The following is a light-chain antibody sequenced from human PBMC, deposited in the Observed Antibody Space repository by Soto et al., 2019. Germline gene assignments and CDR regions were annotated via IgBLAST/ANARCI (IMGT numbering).Light chain of an antibody. CDR3: SSYTSSGTPVV. CDR2: EVS. Sequence: QSALTQPASVSGSPGQSITISCTGTSSDVGDYNYVSWYQQHPGKAPKLMIYEVSNRPSGVSNRFSGSMSGNTASLTISGLQLEDEADYYCSSYTSSGTPVVFGGGTKLTVL. CDR1: SSDVGDYNY. V-gene: IGLV2-14*01. J-gene: IGLJ2*01.